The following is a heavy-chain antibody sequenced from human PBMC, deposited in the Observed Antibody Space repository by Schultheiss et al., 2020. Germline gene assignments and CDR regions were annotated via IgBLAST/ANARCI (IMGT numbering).Heavy chain of an antibody. CDR1: GFTFSSYA. Sequence: GGSLRLSCAASGFTFSSYAMSWVRQAPGKGLEWVSAISGSGGSTYYADSVKGRFTISRDYSNNTLYLQMNSLRAEDAAVYYCAKDSRIIMVRGVSEVGSWGQGTLVTVSS. CDR2: ISGSGGST. CDR3: AKDSRIIMVRGVSEVGS. J-gene: IGHJ4*02. D-gene: IGHD3-10*01. V-gene: IGHV3-23*01.